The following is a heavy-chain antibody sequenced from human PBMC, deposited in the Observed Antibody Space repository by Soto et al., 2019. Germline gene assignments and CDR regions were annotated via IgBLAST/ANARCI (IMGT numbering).Heavy chain of an antibody. Sequence: SGPTLVNPTQTLTLTCTFSGFSLSTSGMCVSWIRQPPGKALEWLALIDWDDDKYYSTSLKTRLTISKDTSKNQVVLTMTNMDPVDTATYYCARISRKAVADKGFDYWGQGTLVTVPS. D-gene: IGHD6-19*01. CDR3: ARISRKAVADKGFDY. V-gene: IGHV2-70*01. CDR2: IDWDDDK. CDR1: GFSLSTSGMC. J-gene: IGHJ4*02.